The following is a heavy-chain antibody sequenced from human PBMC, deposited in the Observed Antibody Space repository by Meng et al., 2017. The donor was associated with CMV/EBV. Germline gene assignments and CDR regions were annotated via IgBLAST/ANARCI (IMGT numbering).Heavy chain of an antibody. Sequence: SETLSLTCTVSGGSISSGGYYWSWIRQHPGKGLEWIGYIYYSGSTYYNPSLKSRVTISVDTSKNQFSLKLSSVTAADTAVYYCARDRRPDIVVVPAADPYYYYYGMDVWGQGTTVTVSS. V-gene: IGHV4-31*03. D-gene: IGHD2-2*01. CDR3: ARDRRPDIVVVPAADPYYYYYGMDV. CDR1: GGSISSGGYY. J-gene: IGHJ6*02. CDR2: IYYSGST.